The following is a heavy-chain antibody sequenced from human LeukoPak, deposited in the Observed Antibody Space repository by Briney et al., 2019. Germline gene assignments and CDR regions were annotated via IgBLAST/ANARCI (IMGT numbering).Heavy chain of an antibody. CDR3: ARRVQLWPFDY. CDR1: GFTFSSYA. Sequence: PGGSLRLSCAASGFTFSSYAMSWVRQAPGKGLEWVSAISGSGGSTYYADSVKGRFTISRDNSKDTVNLHMHSLRVDDTATYFCARRVQLWPFDYWGQGTVVTVSS. J-gene: IGHJ4*02. D-gene: IGHD2-21*01. CDR2: ISGSGGST. V-gene: IGHV3-23*01.